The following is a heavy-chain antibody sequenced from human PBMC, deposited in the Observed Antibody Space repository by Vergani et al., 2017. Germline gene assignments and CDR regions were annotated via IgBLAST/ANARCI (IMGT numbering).Heavy chain of an antibody. Sequence: EVQLVQSGAEVKKPGESLKISCKGSGYSFTSYWIGWVRQMPGKGLEWMGIIYPGDSDTSYSPSFPGQVTISADKSISTAYLQWSSLKASDTAMYYCARLNIVVVTASIGYFDLWGRGTLVTVSS. CDR2: IYPGDSDT. D-gene: IGHD2-21*02. J-gene: IGHJ2*01. CDR3: ARLNIVVVTASIGYFDL. V-gene: IGHV5-51*01. CDR1: GYSFTSYW.